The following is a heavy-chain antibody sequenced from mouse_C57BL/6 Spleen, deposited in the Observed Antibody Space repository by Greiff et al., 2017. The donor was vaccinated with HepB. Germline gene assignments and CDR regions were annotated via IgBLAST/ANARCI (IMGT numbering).Heavy chain of an antibody. CDR3: AKNGDYFYFDY. CDR2: IWRGGST. D-gene: IGHD2-4*01. V-gene: IGHV2-5*01. CDR1: GFSLTSYG. J-gene: IGHJ2*01. Sequence: QVQLQQSGPGLVQPSQSLSITCTVSGFSLTSYGVHWVRQSTGKGLEWLGVIWRGGSTDYNAAFMSRLSITKDNSKSQDFFKMNRLQVDDTAIYYCAKNGDYFYFDYWGQGTTLTVSS.